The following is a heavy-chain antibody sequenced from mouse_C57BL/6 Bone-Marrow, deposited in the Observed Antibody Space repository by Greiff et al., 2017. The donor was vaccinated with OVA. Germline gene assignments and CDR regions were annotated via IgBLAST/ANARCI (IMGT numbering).Heavy chain of an antibody. J-gene: IGHJ3*01. CDR2: ISDGGSYT. V-gene: IGHV5-4*01. D-gene: IGHD2-3*01. Sequence: EVKLMESGGGLVKPGGSLKLSCAASGFTFSSYAMSWVRQTPEKRLEWVATISDGGSYTYYPANVKGRFTISRDNAKNNLYLQMSHLKSEDTAMYYCARDKGLLPFAYWGQGTLVTVSA. CDR3: ARDKGLLPFAY. CDR1: GFTFSSYA.